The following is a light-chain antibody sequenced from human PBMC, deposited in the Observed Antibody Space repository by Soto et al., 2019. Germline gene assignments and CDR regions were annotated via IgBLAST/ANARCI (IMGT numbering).Light chain of an antibody. J-gene: IGKJ1*01. CDR3: QQYNNWWT. V-gene: IGKV3D-15*01. CDR1: ETVRSN. Sequence: RVMTQSPDTLSVSPGERATLSCRASETVRSNLACYQQKPGQAHRLLIYAASTRATGIPDRFIGNGSGTEFNLTISSLQSEDFAVYYCQQYNNWWTFVQGTKVEIK. CDR2: AAS.